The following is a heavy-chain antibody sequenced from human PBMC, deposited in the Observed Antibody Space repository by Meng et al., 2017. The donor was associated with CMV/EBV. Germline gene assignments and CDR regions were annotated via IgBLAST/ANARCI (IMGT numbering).Heavy chain of an antibody. D-gene: IGHD2-2*01. CDR1: GFTFSSYS. CDR3: ARDRWRSQVVPSRVHWFDP. CDR2: ISSSSSYI. Sequence: GGSLRLSCAASGFTFSSYSMNWVRQAPGKGLEWVSSISSSSSYIYYADSVKGRFTISRDNAKNSLYLQMNSLRAEDTAVYYCARDRWRSQVVPSRVHWFDPWGQGTLVTVSS. V-gene: IGHV3-21*01. J-gene: IGHJ5*02.